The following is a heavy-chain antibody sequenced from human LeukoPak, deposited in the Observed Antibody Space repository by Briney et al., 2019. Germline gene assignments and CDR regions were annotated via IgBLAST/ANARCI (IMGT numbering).Heavy chain of an antibody. Sequence: GGSLRLSCAASGFNFSGYSFNWVRQAPGKGLEWVSSISGESLYRIYADSVKGRFTISRDNARHSLFLQMNSLRVEDTAVYYCARGETLGPTPGFDCWGQGTLVTVSS. CDR3: ARGETLGPTPGFDC. J-gene: IGHJ4*02. V-gene: IGHV3-21*01. CDR2: ISGESLYR. CDR1: GFNFSGYS. D-gene: IGHD1-26*01.